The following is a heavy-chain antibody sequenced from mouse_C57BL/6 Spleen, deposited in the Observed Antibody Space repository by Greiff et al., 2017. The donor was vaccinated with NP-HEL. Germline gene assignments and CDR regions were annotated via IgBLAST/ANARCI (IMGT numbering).Heavy chain of an antibody. J-gene: IGHJ3*01. Sequence: VKLMESGPGLVAPSQSLSITCTVSGFSLTSYGVDWVRQSPGKGLEWLGVIWGVGSTNYNSALKSRLSISKDNSKSQVFLKMNSLQTDDTAMYYCASAYGSSSAWFAYWGQGTLVTVSA. D-gene: IGHD1-1*01. V-gene: IGHV2-6*01. CDR2: IWGVGST. CDR3: ASAYGSSSAWFAY. CDR1: GFSLTSYG.